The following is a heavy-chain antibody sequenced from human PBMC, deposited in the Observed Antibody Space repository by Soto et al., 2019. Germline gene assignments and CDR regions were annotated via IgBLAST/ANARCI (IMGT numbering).Heavy chain of an antibody. CDR2: IYYSGST. D-gene: IGHD3-22*01. CDR1: GGSISSGGHY. CDR3: TRLGGFYQALDS. Sequence: PSETLSLTCAVSGGSISSGGHYWSWIRQHPGKGLEWIGYIYYSGSTYYNPSLKSRVTISVDTSKNQFSLKMDSVTAADTAVYYCTRLGGFYQALDSWGQG. J-gene: IGHJ4*02. V-gene: IGHV4-31*11.